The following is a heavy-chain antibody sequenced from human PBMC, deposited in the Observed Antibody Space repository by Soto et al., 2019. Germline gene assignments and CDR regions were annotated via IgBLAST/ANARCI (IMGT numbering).Heavy chain of an antibody. Sequence: GGSLRLSCTASGFTFGDYAMSWFRQAPGKGLEWVGFIRSKAYGGTTEYAASVKGRFTISRDDSKSIAYLQMNSLKTEDTAVYYCTRAYPQYSSSWYGSGVGFLDYWGQGTLVTVSS. V-gene: IGHV3-49*03. CDR2: IRSKAYGGTT. J-gene: IGHJ4*02. D-gene: IGHD6-13*01. CDR3: TRAYPQYSSSWYGSGVGFLDY. CDR1: GFTFGDYA.